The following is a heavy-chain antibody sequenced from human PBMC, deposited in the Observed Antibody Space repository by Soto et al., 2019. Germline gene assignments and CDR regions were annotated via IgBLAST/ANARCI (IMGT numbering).Heavy chain of an antibody. CDR1: GGSLSGSY. CDR3: ASPGYCSDGTCYPDY. V-gene: IGHV4-34*01. CDR2: IHHSGST. D-gene: IGHD2-15*01. Sequence: SETLSLTSAVYGGSLSGSYWSWIRQPPGTGLEWIGEIHHSGSTYYNPSLKSRVTLSVDTSKNQFSLKLNSVTAADTAVYYCASPGYCSDGTCYPDYWGQGTLVTVSS. J-gene: IGHJ4*02.